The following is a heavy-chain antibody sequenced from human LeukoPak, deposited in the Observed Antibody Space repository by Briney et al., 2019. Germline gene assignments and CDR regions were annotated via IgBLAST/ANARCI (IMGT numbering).Heavy chain of an antibody. J-gene: IGHJ4*02. V-gene: IGHV3-23*01. CDR1: GITLSNYG. CDR2: ISGSGGRP. CDR3: AKRGVVIRVILVGFHKEAYYFDS. D-gene: IGHD3-22*01. Sequence: GGSLRLSCAVSGITLSNYGMSWVRQAPGEGLEWVAGISGSGGRPNYADSVKGRFTISRDNAKNTLYLQMNSLRDEDTAVYFCAKRGVVIRVILVGFHKEAYYFDSWGQGALVTVSS.